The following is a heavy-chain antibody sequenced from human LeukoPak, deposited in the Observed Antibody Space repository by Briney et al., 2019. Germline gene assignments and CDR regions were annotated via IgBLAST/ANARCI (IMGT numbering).Heavy chain of an antibody. Sequence: GGSLRLSCAASGFTVSSSNYMNWVRQAPGKGLEWVSGIYTGGTTYYTDSVKGRFTISRDNPNNTLYLQMHSLRAEDTAVYYCAREISRFGIWGQGALVTVSS. CDR3: AREISRFGI. D-gene: IGHD3-16*01. CDR1: GFTVSSSNY. J-gene: IGHJ4*02. V-gene: IGHV3-66*01. CDR2: IYTGGTT.